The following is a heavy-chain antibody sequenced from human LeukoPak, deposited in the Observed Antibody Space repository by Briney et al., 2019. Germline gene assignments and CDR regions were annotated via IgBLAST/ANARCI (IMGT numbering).Heavy chain of an antibody. CDR2: IYRGGNT. Sequence: GGSLRLSCAASGFTFNNYDMHWVRQAPGKGLEWVSVIYRGGNTYYADSVKGRFTISRDNSKNTLYLQMNSLRAEDTAVYYCAKVAGYYYDSSLDYWGQGTLVTVSS. CDR1: GFTFNNYD. D-gene: IGHD3-22*01. V-gene: IGHV3-NL1*01. CDR3: AKVAGYYYDSSLDY. J-gene: IGHJ4*02.